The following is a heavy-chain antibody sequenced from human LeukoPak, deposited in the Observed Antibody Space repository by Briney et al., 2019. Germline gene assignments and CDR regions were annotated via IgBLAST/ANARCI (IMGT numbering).Heavy chain of an antibody. CDR3: VRRGDGSPYYFDY. D-gene: IGHD5-24*01. Sequence: PSETLSLTCTVSGGSISNHYWSWIRQPSGKGLEWIGYIHYGGNTDYNPSLKGRLTISVDTSKNQFSLKLSSVTAADPAVYYCVRRGDGSPYYFDYWGQGTLVTVSS. CDR1: GGSISNHY. J-gene: IGHJ4*02. V-gene: IGHV4-59*11. CDR2: IHYGGNT.